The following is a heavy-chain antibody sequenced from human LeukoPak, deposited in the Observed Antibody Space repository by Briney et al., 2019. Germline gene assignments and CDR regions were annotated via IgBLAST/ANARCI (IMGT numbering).Heavy chain of an antibody. CDR3: AKARGGTCRTYYFDY. CDR1: GITLSNYG. Sequence: GGSLRLSCAVSGITLSNYGMSWVRQAPGKGLEWVSVSGSGGDTYYVDSVKGRFTISRDNSKNTLYLQMNSLRAEDTAVYYCAKARGGTCRTYYFDYWGQGTLVTVSS. CDR2: SGSGGDT. V-gene: IGHV3-23*01. D-gene: IGHD2-15*01. J-gene: IGHJ4*02.